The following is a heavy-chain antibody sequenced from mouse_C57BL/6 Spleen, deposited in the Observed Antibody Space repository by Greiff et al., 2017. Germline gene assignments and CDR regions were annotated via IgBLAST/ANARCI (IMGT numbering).Heavy chain of an antibody. CDR2: ISSGGSDT. V-gene: IGHV5-6*01. D-gene: IGHD2-4*01. CDR3: ARRDYDDGVYYYAMDY. Sequence: EVQLVESGGDLVKPGGSLKLSCAASGFTFSSYGMSWVRQTPDKRLEWVATISSGGSDTYYPDSVKGRFTISRDNAKNTLYLQMSSLKSEDTAMYYCARRDYDDGVYYYAMDYWGQGTSVTVSS. J-gene: IGHJ4*01. CDR1: GFTFSSYG.